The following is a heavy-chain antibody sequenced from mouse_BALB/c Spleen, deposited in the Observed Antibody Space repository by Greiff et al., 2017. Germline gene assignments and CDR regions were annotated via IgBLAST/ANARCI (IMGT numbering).Heavy chain of an antibody. CDR2: IRLKSNNYAT. J-gene: IGHJ3*01. CDR3: TRPAYYGNHYDSYWDWFAY. V-gene: IGHV6-6*02. CDR1: GFTFSNYW. D-gene: IGHD2-10*01. Sequence: EVKLVESGGGLVQPGGSMKLSCVASGFTFSNYWMNWVRQSPEKGLEWVAEIRLKSNNYATHYAESVKGRFTISRDDSKSSVYLQMNNLRAEDTGIYYCTRPAYYGNHYDSYWDWFAYWGQGTLVTVSA.